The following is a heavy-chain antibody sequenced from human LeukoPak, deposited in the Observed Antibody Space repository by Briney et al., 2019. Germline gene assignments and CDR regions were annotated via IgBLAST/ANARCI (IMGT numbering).Heavy chain of an antibody. CDR3: ARASFLGGMDV. J-gene: IGHJ6*04. Sequence: PSETLSLTCAVYGGSFSGYYWSWIRQPPGKGLEWIGEINHSGSTNYNPSLKCRVTISVDTSKNQFSLKLSSVTAADTAVYYCARASFLGGMDVWGKGTTVTVSS. CDR2: INHSGST. D-gene: IGHD1-26*01. V-gene: IGHV4-34*01. CDR1: GGSFSGYY.